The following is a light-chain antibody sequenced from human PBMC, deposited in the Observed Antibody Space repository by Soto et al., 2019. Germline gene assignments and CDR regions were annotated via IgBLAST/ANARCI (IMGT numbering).Light chain of an antibody. Sequence: QSALTQPPSASGSPGQSVTISCAGTSSDIGAYDYVSWYQQHPGKAPKLIIYEVNKRPSGVPDRFSGSKSGNTASLTVSGLQTEDEAEYYCASYAGLFGGGTMVTVL. CDR3: ASYAGL. V-gene: IGLV2-8*01. CDR1: SSDIGAYDY. J-gene: IGLJ2*01. CDR2: EVN.